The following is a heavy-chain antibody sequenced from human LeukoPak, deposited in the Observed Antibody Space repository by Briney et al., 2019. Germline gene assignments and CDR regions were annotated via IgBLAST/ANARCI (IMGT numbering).Heavy chain of an antibody. D-gene: IGHD1-26*01. CDR3: AKWEIRLDAFDI. Sequence: PGGSLRLSCAASGFTFSSYGMSWVRQAPGKGLEWVSAISGSGGSTYYADSVKGRFTISRDNSKNTLYLQMNSLRAEDTAIYYCAKWEIRLDAFDIWGQGTMVTVSS. CDR1: GFTFSSYG. CDR2: ISGSGGST. V-gene: IGHV3-23*01. J-gene: IGHJ3*02.